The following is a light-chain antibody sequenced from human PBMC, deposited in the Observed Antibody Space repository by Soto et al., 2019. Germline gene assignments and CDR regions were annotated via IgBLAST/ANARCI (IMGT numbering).Light chain of an antibody. J-gene: IGKJ4*01. V-gene: IGKV1-33*01. CDR3: QQYENLLLT. CDR1: QDITNY. Sequence: DIQMTQSPSSLSASVGDRLTITCQASQDITNYLNWYQHKPGKAPQLLIYDASSLETGAPPRFSGSGSGTEFAFPISSLQPEDTATYYCQQYENLLLTFGGETKGENK. CDR2: DAS.